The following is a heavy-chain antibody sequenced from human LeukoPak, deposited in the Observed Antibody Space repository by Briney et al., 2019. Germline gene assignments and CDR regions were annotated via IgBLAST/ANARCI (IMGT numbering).Heavy chain of an antibody. CDR1: GGSSSRHY. D-gene: IGHD1-14*01. CDR2: IYYSGST. J-gene: IGHJ4*02. V-gene: IGHV4-59*08. Sequence: NSSETLSLTCTVSGGSSSRHYWSWIRQPPGKGLEWIGYIYYSGSTNYNPSLKSRVTISVDTSKNQFSLKLSSVTAADTAVYYCASHETEDFDYWGQGTLVTVSS. CDR3: ASHETEDFDY.